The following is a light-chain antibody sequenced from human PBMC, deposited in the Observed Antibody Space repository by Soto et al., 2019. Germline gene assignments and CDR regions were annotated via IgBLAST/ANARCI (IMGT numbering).Light chain of an antibody. Sequence: EIVLTQSPGTLSLSPGARATLSCRASQSVPSGYLAWFQQQPGQAPRLLIYGASRRATGVPDRFSGSGSGSDFTLTISRLEPEDFAVDYCHQYGNSPRTFGQGTRLDIK. CDR2: GAS. CDR3: HQYGNSPRT. J-gene: IGKJ2*01. V-gene: IGKV3-20*01. CDR1: QSVPSGY.